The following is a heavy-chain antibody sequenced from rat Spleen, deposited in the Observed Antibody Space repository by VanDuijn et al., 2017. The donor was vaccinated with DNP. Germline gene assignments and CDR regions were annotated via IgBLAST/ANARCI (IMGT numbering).Heavy chain of an antibody. Sequence: EVQLVESGGGLVQPGRSLKLSCVASGLTFSDYYMAWVRQAPTKGLEWVAYIGSDGYAPYYGDSVKGRFAISRDNAKSTLYLQMNSLRSEDMATYYCIRWNSGHFDYWGQGVMVTVSS. D-gene: IGHD4-3*01. CDR2: IGSDGYAP. CDR1: GLTFSDYY. J-gene: IGHJ2*01. V-gene: IGHV5-22*01. CDR3: IRWNSGHFDY.